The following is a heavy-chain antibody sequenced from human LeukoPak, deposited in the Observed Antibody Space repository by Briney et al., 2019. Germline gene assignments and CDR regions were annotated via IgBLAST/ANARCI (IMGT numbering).Heavy chain of an antibody. Sequence: PSETLSLTCTVSGGSISSYYWSWIRQPPGKGLEWIGYIYYSGSTNYNPSLKSRVTISVDTSKNQFSLKLSSVTAADTAVYYCASLRYYYGSGSYEYAFDIWGQGTMVTVSS. J-gene: IGHJ3*02. CDR3: ASLRYYYGSGSYEYAFDI. CDR1: GGSISSYY. V-gene: IGHV4-59*01. D-gene: IGHD3-10*01. CDR2: IYYSGST.